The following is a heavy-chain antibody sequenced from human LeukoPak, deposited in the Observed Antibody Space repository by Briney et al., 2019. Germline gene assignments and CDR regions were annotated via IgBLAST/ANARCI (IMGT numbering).Heavy chain of an antibody. CDR3: ARDMTTTRNYYGSGSYVHDYYGMDV. CDR2: IWYDGSNK. J-gene: IGHJ6*04. Sequence: GRSLRLSCAASGFTFSSYGMHWVRHAPGKGLEWVAVIWYDGSNKYYADSVKGRFTISRDNSKNTLYLQMNSLRTEDTAVYYCARDMTTTRNYYGSGSYVHDYYGMDVWGKGTTVTVSS. V-gene: IGHV3-33*01. D-gene: IGHD3-10*01. CDR1: GFTFSSYG.